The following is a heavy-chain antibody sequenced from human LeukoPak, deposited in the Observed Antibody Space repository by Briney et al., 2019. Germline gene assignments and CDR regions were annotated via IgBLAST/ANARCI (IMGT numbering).Heavy chain of an antibody. D-gene: IGHD3-3*01. CDR2: IRYDGSNK. CDR1: GFTFSSYG. J-gene: IGHJ4*02. Sequence: GGSLRLSCAASGFTFSSYGMHWVRQAPGKELEWVAFIRYDGSNKYYADSVKGRFTISRDNSKNTLYLQMNSLRAEDTAVYYCAKDPASGDFWSGYYPDYWGQGTLVTVSS. V-gene: IGHV3-30*02. CDR3: AKDPASGDFWSGYYPDY.